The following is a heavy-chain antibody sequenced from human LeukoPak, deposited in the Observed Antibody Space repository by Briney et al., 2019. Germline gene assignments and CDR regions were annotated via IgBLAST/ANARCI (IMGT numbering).Heavy chain of an antibody. V-gene: IGHV1-69*05. J-gene: IGHJ3*02. D-gene: IGHD6-13*01. CDR3: ARGLSIAAAGDAFDI. Sequence: SVKVSCKASGGTFSSYAISWVRQAPGQGLEWMGGIIPIFGTANYAQKFQGRVTITTDESTSTAYMELSSLRSEDTAVYYCARGLSIAAAGDAFDIWGQGTMVTVSS. CDR2: IIPIFGTA. CDR1: GGTFSSYA.